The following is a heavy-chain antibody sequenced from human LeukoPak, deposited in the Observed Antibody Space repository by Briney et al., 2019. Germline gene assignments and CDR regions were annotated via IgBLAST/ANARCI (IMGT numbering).Heavy chain of an antibody. D-gene: IGHD6-13*01. Sequence: ASVKVSCKASGFTFTSYDINWVRQAPGQGLEWMGGIIPIFGTANYAQKFQGRVTITADESTSTAYMELSSLRSEDTAVYYCARSQGIAAAGDYWGQGTLVTVSS. CDR1: GFTFTSYD. J-gene: IGHJ4*02. CDR2: IIPIFGTA. V-gene: IGHV1-69*13. CDR3: ARSQGIAAAGDY.